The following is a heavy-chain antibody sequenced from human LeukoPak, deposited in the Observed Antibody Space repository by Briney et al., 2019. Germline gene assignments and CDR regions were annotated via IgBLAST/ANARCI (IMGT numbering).Heavy chain of an antibody. D-gene: IGHD3-3*01. CDR3: ARDATIFGVVIDYFDY. V-gene: IGHV1-69*01. Sequence: SVKVSCKASGGTFSSYAISWVRQAPGQGLEWMGGIIPIFGTANYAQKFQGRVTITADESTSTAYMELSSLRSEDTAVYYCARDATIFGVVIDYFDYWGQGTLVTVSS. CDR2: IIPIFGTA. CDR1: GGTFSSYA. J-gene: IGHJ4*02.